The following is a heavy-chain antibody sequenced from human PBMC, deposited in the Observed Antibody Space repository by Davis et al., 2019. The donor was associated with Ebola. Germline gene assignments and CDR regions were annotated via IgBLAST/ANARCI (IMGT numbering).Heavy chain of an antibody. CDR3: AREGAVAGRMIDY. CDR1: GLTFTFYG. V-gene: IGHV3-21*05. J-gene: IGHJ4*02. CDR2: ISGSRTYT. Sequence: GESLKISCAVSGLTFTFYGFTWVRQAPGKGLEWVSYISGSRTYTNYADSVKGRFTISRDNAKNSLYLQMNSLRAEDTAVYYCAREGAVAGRMIDYWGPGTLVTVSS. D-gene: IGHD6-19*01.